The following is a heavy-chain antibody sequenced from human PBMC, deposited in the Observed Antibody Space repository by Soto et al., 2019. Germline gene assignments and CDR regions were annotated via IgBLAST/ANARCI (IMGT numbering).Heavy chain of an antibody. CDR2: ISRDGGTK. CDR1: GFTVSTYG. D-gene: IGHD2-8*02. V-gene: IGHV3-30*03. Sequence: QVQLVESGGDVVQPGRSLRLSCAVSGFTVSTYGMHWVRQAPGKGLEWVAVISRDGGTKYYADSVKGRFTISRDNSRNTLFLEMNRLRGDDMAVYYCTGEVASGYWGQGTLFTVSS. J-gene: IGHJ4*02. CDR3: TGEVASGY.